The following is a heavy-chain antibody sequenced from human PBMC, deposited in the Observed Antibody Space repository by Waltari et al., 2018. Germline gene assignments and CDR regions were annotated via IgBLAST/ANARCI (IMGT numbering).Heavy chain of an antibody. CDR2: IVGSGDST. Sequence: EVQLLESGGGLVQPGGSLRLSGAASGFIYSRYGMSWVRQAPGKGLEWVSAIVGSGDSTYYVDSVKGRFTISRDNSRKTLYLKMNSLRADDTAVYYCVKGLDIFGPYGLDVWGQGTTVTVSS. D-gene: IGHD3-3*02. J-gene: IGHJ6*02. CDR1: GFIYSRYG. V-gene: IGHV3-23*01. CDR3: VKGLDIFGPYGLDV.